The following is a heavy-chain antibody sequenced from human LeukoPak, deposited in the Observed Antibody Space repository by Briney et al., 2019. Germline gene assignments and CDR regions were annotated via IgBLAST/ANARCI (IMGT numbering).Heavy chain of an antibody. CDR2: ISYIGST. J-gene: IGHJ3*02. V-gene: IGHV4-59*01. CDR3: ARDLVTVTKGFDI. CDR1: GDSISNYY. D-gene: IGHD4-17*01. Sequence: PSETLSLTCTVSGDSISNYYWSWIRQPPGKGLEWIGYISYIGSTNYNPSLKSRVTISIDTSKNQFSLKLSSVTAADTAVYYCARDLVTVTKGFDIWGQGTMVSVSS.